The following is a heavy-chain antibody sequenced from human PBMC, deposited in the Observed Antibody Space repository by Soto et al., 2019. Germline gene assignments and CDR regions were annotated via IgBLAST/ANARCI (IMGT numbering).Heavy chain of an antibody. J-gene: IGHJ4*01. D-gene: IGHD5-12*01. CDR2: IYNSERS. V-gene: IGHV4-59*01. Sequence: PSETLSLTCTVSGGSMSSYYWTWIRQPPGKGLEWIGYIYNSERSNYSPSLKRRVTMSIDTSKNQFSLKLTSMTAADTAVYYCARGYSGYDAALDYWGQGTLVTVSS. CDR3: ARGYSGYDAALDY. CDR1: GGSMSSYY.